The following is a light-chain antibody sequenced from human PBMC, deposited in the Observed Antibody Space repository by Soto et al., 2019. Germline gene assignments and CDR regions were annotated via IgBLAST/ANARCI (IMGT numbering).Light chain of an antibody. CDR1: QSISTY. V-gene: IGKV3-11*01. CDR3: QQHETLIT. J-gene: IGKJ5*01. CDR2: DAS. Sequence: EIVLTQSPATLSLSPGERAALSCRASQSISTYLAWYQQKPGQAPRLFIYDASNRATGIPARFSGSGSGTDFTLTISRLEPEDFAVYYCQQHETLITFGQGTRLEIK.